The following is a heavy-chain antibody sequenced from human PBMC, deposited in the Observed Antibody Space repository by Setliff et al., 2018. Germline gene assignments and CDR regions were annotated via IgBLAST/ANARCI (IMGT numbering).Heavy chain of an antibody. CDR3: ASLGGNKLWLGY. CDR2: SSWNSGSI. D-gene: IGHD5-18*01. V-gene: IGHV3-9*01. CDR1: GFTFDDYA. J-gene: IGHJ4*02. Sequence: GGSLRLSCAASGFTFDDYAMHWGRQAPGQGLEWVSGSSWNSGSIGYADSVKGRFTISRDNAKNTLYLQMNSLRAEDTAVYYCASLGGNKLWLGYWGQGTLVTVSS.